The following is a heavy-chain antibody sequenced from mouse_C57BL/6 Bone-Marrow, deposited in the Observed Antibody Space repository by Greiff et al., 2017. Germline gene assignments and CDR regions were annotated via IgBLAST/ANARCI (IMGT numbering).Heavy chain of an antibody. D-gene: IGHD2-4*01. Sequence: DVMLVESGGGLVKPGGSLKLSCAASGFTFSSYTMSWVRQTPEKRLEWVATISGGGGNTYYPDSVKGRFTISRDNAKNTLYLQMSSLRSEDTALYYCARQIYYDYGDYYAMDYWGQGTSVTVSS. CDR1: GFTFSSYT. V-gene: IGHV5-9*01. J-gene: IGHJ4*01. CDR3: ARQIYYDYGDYYAMDY. CDR2: ISGGGGNT.